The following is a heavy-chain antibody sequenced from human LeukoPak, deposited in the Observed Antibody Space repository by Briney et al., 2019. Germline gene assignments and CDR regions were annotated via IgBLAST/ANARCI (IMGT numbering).Heavy chain of an antibody. CDR3: ARHCWTSYYYMDV. D-gene: IGHD2-21*01. V-gene: IGHV4-4*07. Sequence: SETLSLTCTVSGGSISSYYWSWIRQPAGKGLEWIGRIYTSGSTNYNPSLKSRVTISVETSKNQFSLKLSSVTAADTAVYYCARHCWTSYYYMDVWGKGSTVTVSS. CDR2: IYTSGST. CDR1: GGSISSYY. J-gene: IGHJ6*03.